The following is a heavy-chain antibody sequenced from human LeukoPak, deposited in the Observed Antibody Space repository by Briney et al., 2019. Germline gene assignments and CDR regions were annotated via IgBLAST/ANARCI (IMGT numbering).Heavy chain of an antibody. CDR2: IYYSGST. J-gene: IGHJ6*03. CDR1: GGSISSYY. D-gene: IGHD3-10*01. CDR3: ARRFGELLYPPYYYYYYMDV. Sequence: SETLSLTCTVSGGSISSYYWSWIRQPPGKGLEWIGYIYYSGSTNYNPSLKSRVTISVDTSKNQFSLTLSSVTAADTAVYYCARRFGELLYPPYYYYYYMDVWGKGTTVTVSS. V-gene: IGHV4-59*08.